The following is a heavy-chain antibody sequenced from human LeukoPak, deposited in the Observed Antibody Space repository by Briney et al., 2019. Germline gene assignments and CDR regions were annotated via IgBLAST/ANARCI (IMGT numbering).Heavy chain of an antibody. CDR3: ARADCDFWSGYGY. CDR2: ISSSSSTI. Sequence: PGGSLRLSCAASGFTFSSYSMNWVRQAPGKGLEWVSYISSSSSTIYYADSVKGRFTISRDNAKNSLYLQMNSLRAEDTAVYYCARADCDFWSGYGYWGQGTLVTVSS. J-gene: IGHJ4*02. D-gene: IGHD3-3*01. CDR1: GFTFSSYS. V-gene: IGHV3-48*01.